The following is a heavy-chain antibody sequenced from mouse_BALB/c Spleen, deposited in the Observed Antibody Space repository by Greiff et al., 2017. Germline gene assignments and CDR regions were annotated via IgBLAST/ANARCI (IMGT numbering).Heavy chain of an antibody. Sequence: EVQGVESGGGLVKPGGSLKLSCAASGFTFSSYAMSWVRQSPEKRLEWVAEISSGGSYTYYPDTVTGRFTISRDNAKNTLYLEMSSLRSEDTAMYYCAREGEGSSGLAWFAYWGQGTLVTVSA. CDR1: GFTFSSYA. CDR2: ISSGGSYT. CDR3: AREGEGSSGLAWFAY. J-gene: IGHJ3*01. V-gene: IGHV5-9-4*01. D-gene: IGHD3-1*01.